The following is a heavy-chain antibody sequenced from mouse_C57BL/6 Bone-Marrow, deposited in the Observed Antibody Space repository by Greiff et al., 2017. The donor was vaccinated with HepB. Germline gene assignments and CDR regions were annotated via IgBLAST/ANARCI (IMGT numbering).Heavy chain of an antibody. Sequence: DVQLQESGAELVRPGASVKLSCTASGFNIKDDYMHWVKQRPEQGLEWIGWFDPENGDTEYASKFQGKATITADTSSNTAYLQLSSLTSEDTAVYYCTTDLFDYWGQGTTLTVSS. CDR1: GFNIKDDY. J-gene: IGHJ2*01. CDR3: TTDLFDY. V-gene: IGHV14-4*01. CDR2: FDPENGDT.